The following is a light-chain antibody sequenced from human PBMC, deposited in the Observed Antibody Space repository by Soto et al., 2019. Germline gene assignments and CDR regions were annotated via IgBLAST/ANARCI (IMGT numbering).Light chain of an antibody. Sequence: DIQMTQSPSTLSAYVGDRVTITCLASQSISVWLAWYQQKAGKAPNLLIYKASRLESGVPSRFSGSGSGTEFTLTISSLQPDDFATYYCQKYNTYSPTFGQGTKVDIK. CDR1: QSISVW. CDR3: QKYNTYSPT. J-gene: IGKJ1*01. V-gene: IGKV1-5*03. CDR2: KAS.